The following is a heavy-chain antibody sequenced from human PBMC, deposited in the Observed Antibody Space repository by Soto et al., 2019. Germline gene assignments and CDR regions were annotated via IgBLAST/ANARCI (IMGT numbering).Heavy chain of an antibody. CDR2: INPNSGGT. V-gene: IGHV1-2*04. D-gene: IGHD5-18*01. CDR3: ARDLPGYSYGYDY. J-gene: IGHJ4*02. Sequence: ASVKVSCKASGYTFTGYYMHWVRQAPGQGLEWMGWINPNSGGTNYAQKFQGWVTMTRDTSISTAYMELSRLRSDDTAVYYCARDLPGYSYGYDYWGQGTLVTVSS. CDR1: GYTFTGYY.